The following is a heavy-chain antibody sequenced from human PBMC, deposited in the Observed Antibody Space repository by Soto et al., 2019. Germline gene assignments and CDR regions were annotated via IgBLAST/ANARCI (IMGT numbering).Heavy chain of an antibody. D-gene: IGHD6-19*01. CDR3: AKARRSSGWPLDAFDI. CDR2: ISWNSGSI. CDR1: GFTFDDYA. J-gene: IGHJ3*02. Sequence: GGSLRLSCAASGFTFDDYAMHWVRQAPGKGLEWVSGISWNSGSIGYADSVKGRFTISRDNAKNSLYLQMNSLRAEDTALYYCAKARRSSGWPLDAFDIWGQGTMVTVSS. V-gene: IGHV3-9*01.